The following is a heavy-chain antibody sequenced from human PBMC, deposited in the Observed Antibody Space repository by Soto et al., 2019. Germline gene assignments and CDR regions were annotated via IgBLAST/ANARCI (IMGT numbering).Heavy chain of an antibody. J-gene: IGHJ4*02. CDR1: EYTFSTYY. Sequence: QVQLVQSGAEVKRPGASVKVSCKASEYTFSTYYIHWVRQAPGQGLEWMAVINPGDGSTTYAQKFQGRFTMPRDTSTSTVYMHLGSLTSEDTAVYFCTRDRGGIYFDFWGQGTLVTVSS. CDR3: TRDRGGIYFDF. D-gene: IGHD1-26*01. V-gene: IGHV1-46*03. CDR2: INPGDGST.